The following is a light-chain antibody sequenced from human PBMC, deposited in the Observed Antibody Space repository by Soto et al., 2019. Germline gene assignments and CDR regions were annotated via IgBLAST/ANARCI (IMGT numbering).Light chain of an antibody. Sequence: VMTPSPATPSVSPWGKMTLSFRASQSVRSKLAWYQQKPGQAPRLFIYGASTRATGIPARFSGSGSGTEFTLTISSLQSEDFALYYCQQYNNGPPITFGQGTRLEIK. V-gene: IGKV3-15*01. CDR2: GAS. J-gene: IGKJ5*01. CDR1: QSVRSK. CDR3: QQYNNGPPIT.